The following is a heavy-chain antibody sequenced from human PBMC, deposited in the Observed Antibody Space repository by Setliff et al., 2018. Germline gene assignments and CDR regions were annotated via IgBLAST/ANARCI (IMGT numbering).Heavy chain of an antibody. V-gene: IGHV4-39*01. CDR3: ARLGGSSTSGGFYYFYYYMDV. J-gene: IGHJ6*03. D-gene: IGHD2-2*01. Sequence: PSETLSLTCTVSGGSISSSRYYWGWIRQPPGKGLEWIGSINYSGSTYYNPSLKSRVTISVDTSKNQFSLNLSSVTAADTAVYYCARLGGSSTSGGFYYFYYYMDVWGKGTTVTVSS. CDR2: INYSGST. CDR1: GGSISSSRYY.